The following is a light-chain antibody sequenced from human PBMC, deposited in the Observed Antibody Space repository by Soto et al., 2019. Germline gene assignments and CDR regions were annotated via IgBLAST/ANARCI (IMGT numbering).Light chain of an antibody. CDR2: EAS. CDR3: HQRSKWPLT. CDR1: QSVSSN. Sequence: EIVMTQSPATLSVSPGERATLSCRASQSVSSNLAWYQQKPGQAPRLLIYEASNRATGIPARFSGSGSGTDFTLTISSLEPEDFAVYYCHQRSKWPLTFGPGTKVDIK. J-gene: IGKJ3*01. V-gene: IGKV3-11*01.